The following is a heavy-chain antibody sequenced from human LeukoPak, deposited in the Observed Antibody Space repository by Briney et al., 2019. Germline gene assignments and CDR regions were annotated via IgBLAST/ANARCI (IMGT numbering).Heavy chain of an antibody. J-gene: IGHJ4*02. Sequence: GGSLRLSCVASGFTFSNYWMHWVRQAPGKGLVWVSRINSDGSNTIYANSVKGRFTFSRDNAKDSLYLQMNSLRAEDTAVYYCARGQYYYDSSGYWDYWGQGTLVTVSS. CDR2: INSDGSNT. CDR3: ARGQYYYDSSGYWDY. D-gene: IGHD3-22*01. CDR1: GFTFSNYW. V-gene: IGHV3-74*01.